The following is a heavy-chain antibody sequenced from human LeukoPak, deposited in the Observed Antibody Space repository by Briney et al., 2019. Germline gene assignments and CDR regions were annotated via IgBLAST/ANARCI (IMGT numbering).Heavy chain of an antibody. Sequence: LRLSCAASGFTFSSYAMHWVRQHPGKGLEWIGYIYYSGSTYYNPSLKSRVIISVDMSKNQFSLKLSSVTAADTAVYYCARGLLRTHFDYWGQGTLVTVSS. CDR1: GFTFSSYAMH. J-gene: IGHJ4*02. CDR2: IYYSGST. CDR3: ARGLLRTHFDY. V-gene: IGHV4-31*02.